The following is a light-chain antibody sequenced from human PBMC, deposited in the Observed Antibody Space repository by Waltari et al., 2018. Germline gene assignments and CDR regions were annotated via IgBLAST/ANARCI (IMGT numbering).Light chain of an antibody. J-gene: IGKJ2*01. CDR1: QSINNW. CDR3: QQYKTYWS. Sequence: DIQMTQSPSTLSASVGDRVSITCRASQSINNWLAWYKHKPGNAPNLLIYKASSLESGVPSRFSGSGFGTEFTLTISSLQPDDVATYYCQQYKTYWSFGQGTKLEIK. V-gene: IGKV1-5*03. CDR2: KAS.